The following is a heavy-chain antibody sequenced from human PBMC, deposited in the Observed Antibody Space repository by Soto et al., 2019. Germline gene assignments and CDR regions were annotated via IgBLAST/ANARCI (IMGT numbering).Heavy chain of an antibody. J-gene: IGHJ6*02. CDR3: ARGGTMVRGGDIGMDV. D-gene: IGHD3-10*01. V-gene: IGHV4-59*08. CDR2: IYYSGST. CDR1: GGSINSYY. Sequence: PSETLSLTCTVSGGSINSYYWSWIRQPPGKGLEWIGYIYYSGSTNYNPSLKSRVTISVDTSKNQFSLKLSSVTAADTAVYYCARGGTMVRGGDIGMDVWGQGTTVTVSS.